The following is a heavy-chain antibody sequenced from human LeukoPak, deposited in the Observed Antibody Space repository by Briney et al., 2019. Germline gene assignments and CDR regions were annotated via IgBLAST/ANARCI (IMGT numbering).Heavy chain of an antibody. D-gene: IGHD4-23*01. J-gene: IGHJ4*02. V-gene: IGHV1-46*01. CDR3: AREASVKDDGGEVYFGY. CDR1: GYTFTSYH. Sequence: GASVKVSCKASGYTFTSYHMHWVRQAPGQGLEWMGIINPSGGSTSYAQKFQGRVTMTRDMSTSTVYMELSSLRSDDTAVYYCAREASVKDDGGEVYFGYWGQGTLVTVSS. CDR2: INPSGGST.